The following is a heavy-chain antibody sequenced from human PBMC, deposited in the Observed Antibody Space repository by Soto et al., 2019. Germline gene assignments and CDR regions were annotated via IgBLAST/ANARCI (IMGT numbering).Heavy chain of an antibody. CDR3: ERASHISQTFDY. Sequence: SETLSLTCAVYGGSFSGNYWSWIRQSPGKGLEWIGEISHSGSINYNPSLKSRVTISVDTSKNQFSLNLSSVTAADTAVYYCERASHISQTFDYWGQGTLVTVSS. V-gene: IGHV4-34*01. D-gene: IGHD3-3*02. J-gene: IGHJ4*02. CDR1: GGSFSGNY. CDR2: ISHSGSI.